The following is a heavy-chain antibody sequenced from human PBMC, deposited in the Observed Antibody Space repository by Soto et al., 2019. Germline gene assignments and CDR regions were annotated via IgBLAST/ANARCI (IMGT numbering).Heavy chain of an antibody. D-gene: IGHD2-2*01. V-gene: IGHV4-34*01. CDR3: AREKGRESSTRIYYYYYYMDV. J-gene: IGHJ6*03. CDR1: GGSFSGYY. Sequence: SETLSLTCAVYGGSFSGYYWSWIRQPPGKGLEWIREINHSGSTNYNPSLKSRVTISVDTSKNQFSLKLSSVTAADTAVYYCAREKGRESSTRIYYYYYYMDVWGKGTTVTVSS. CDR2: INHSGST.